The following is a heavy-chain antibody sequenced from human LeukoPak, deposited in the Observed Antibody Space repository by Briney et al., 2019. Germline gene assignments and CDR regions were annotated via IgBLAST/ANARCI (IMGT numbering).Heavy chain of an antibody. CDR3: AKRALLGFGELYYFDY. CDR1: GFTFSSYA. J-gene: IGHJ4*02. CDR2: ISGSGGST. V-gene: IGHV3-23*01. Sequence: GGSLRLSCAASGFTFSSYAMSWVPQAPGKGLEWVSAISGSGGSTYYADSVKGRFTISRDNSKNTLYLQMNSLRAEDTAVYYCAKRALLGFGELYYFDYWGQGTLVTVSS. D-gene: IGHD3-10*01.